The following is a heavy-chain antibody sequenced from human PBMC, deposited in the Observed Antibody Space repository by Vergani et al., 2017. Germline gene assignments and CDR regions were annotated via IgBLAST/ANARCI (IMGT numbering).Heavy chain of an antibody. CDR3: ARGGGADWFDP. CDR1: GGSFSGYY. V-gene: IGHV4-34*01. J-gene: IGHJ5*02. CDR2: INHMGRT. Sequence: QVQLQQWGAGLLKPSETLSLTCAVYGGSFSGYYWSWIRQPPGKGLEWIGEINHMGRTNYNPSLKSQVTISVDTSKNQFSLKQSSVTAAGTAVYYCARGGGADWFDPWGEGSLVTVSS. D-gene: IGHD1-26*01.